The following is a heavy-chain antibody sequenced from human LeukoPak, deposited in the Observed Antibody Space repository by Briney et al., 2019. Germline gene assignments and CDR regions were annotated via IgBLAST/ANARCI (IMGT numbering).Heavy chain of an antibody. J-gene: IGHJ4*02. Sequence: GGSLRLSCAASGLTFSSYSMNWVRQAPGKGLEWVSSISGSSSFIYYADSVKGRFTISRDNAKNSLHLQMNSLRAEDTAVYYCARVRTTSLDYWGQGTLVTVSS. CDR3: ARVRTTSLDY. CDR1: GLTFSSYS. D-gene: IGHD2-2*01. CDR2: ISGSSSFI. V-gene: IGHV3-21*01.